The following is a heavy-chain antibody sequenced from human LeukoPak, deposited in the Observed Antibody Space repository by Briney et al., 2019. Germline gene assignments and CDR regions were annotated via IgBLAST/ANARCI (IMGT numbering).Heavy chain of an antibody. CDR1: GDSISSGSDY. CDR3: ARAEYSSGPREDAFDI. CDR2: IYNSGST. D-gene: IGHD6-19*01. V-gene: IGHV4-61*02. Sequence: PSQTLSLTCTVSGDSISSGSDYWRWIRQPGGKGLEWIGRIYNSGSTNYNPSLKSRLTISVDTSKNQFSLKLSSVTAADTAVYYCARAEYSSGPREDAFDIWGQGTMVTVSS. J-gene: IGHJ3*02.